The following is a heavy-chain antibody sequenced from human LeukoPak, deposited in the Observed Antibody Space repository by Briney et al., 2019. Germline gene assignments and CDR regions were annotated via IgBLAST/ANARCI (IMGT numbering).Heavy chain of an antibody. J-gene: IGHJ4*02. CDR3: ARDPHFHY. V-gene: IGHV3-23*01. CDR1: GFAFGSEA. CDR2: ISPGGGTT. Sequence: PGGSLRLSCAVSGFAFGSEAMSWVRQSPARGLEWVASISPGGGTTYYADSVKGRFAISRDNSKSTLYLQMNSLRPEDTAVYYCARDPHFHYWGQGTLVTVSS.